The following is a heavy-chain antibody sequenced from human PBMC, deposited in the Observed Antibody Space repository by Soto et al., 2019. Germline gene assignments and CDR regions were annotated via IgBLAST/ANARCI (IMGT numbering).Heavy chain of an antibody. CDR2: ISNDGSDE. D-gene: IGHD2-21*02. J-gene: IGHJ4*02. CDR1: GVTFSKFG. CDR3: AKDRRKWGDSPFEK. Sequence: QVQLVESGGGVVQPGRSLRLSCAASGVTFSKFGMHWLRQAPGRGVEWVAGISNDGSDEYYVDSVKGRFNISRDNSKITLSLQMNSLRFEDTAVYFCAKDRRKWGDSPFEKWGQGTLVTVSS. V-gene: IGHV3-30*18.